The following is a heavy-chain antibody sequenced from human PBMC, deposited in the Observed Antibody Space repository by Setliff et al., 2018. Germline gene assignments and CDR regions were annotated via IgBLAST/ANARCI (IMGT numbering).Heavy chain of an antibody. D-gene: IGHD3-16*01. Sequence: ASVKVSCKASGYTFTSYYIHWVRQAPGQGLEWMGVINASGGSTSYAQKFQGRVTMTTDATTSTAYMELRSLRSDDTAVYYCASGVITFGGAMAEAFDIWGRGTTVTVSS. V-gene: IGHV1-46*01. CDR3: ASGVITFGGAMAEAFDI. J-gene: IGHJ3*02. CDR1: GYTFTSYY. CDR2: INASGGST.